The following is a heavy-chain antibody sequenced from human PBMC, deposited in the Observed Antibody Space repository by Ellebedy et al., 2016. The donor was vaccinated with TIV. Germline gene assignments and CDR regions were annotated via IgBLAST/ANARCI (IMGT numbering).Heavy chain of an antibody. D-gene: IGHD3-22*01. CDR3: AKGRGGGSDSSAPRYYFDY. Sequence: PGGSLRLSCAASGFTFSSYAMSWVSQAQGKGLEWVSTISNTGSRTYYADSVEVRFIISRDNSKKTLYLQMNSLRAEDTAVYYCAKGRGGGSDSSAPRYYFDYWGLGTLVTVSS. CDR2: ISNTGSRT. J-gene: IGHJ4*02. V-gene: IGHV3-23*01. CDR1: GFTFSSYA.